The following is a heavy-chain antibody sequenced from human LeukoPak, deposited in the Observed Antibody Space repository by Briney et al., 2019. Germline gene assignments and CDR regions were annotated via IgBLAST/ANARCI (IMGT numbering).Heavy chain of an antibody. CDR2: IYYSGST. Sequence: SETLPLTCTVSGGSISSYYWSWIRQPPGKGLEWIGYIYYSGSTNYNPSLKSRVTISVDTSKNQFSLKLSSVTAADTAVYYCARVNTMVRGVIRAFDIWGQGTMVTVSS. CDR3: ARVNTMVRGVIRAFDI. V-gene: IGHV4-59*01. CDR1: GGSISSYY. J-gene: IGHJ3*02. D-gene: IGHD3-10*01.